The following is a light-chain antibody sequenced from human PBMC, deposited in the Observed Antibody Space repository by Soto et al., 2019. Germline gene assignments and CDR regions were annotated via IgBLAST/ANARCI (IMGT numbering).Light chain of an antibody. V-gene: IGKV3-20*01. CDR2: GAS. J-gene: IGKJ2*01. Sequence: EIVLTQSPGTLSLSPGERATLSCRASQSVSSSYLGGYQQKPGQAPRLLIYGASSRATGIPDRFSGIGSGTDFPLTISRLEPEDFAVYYCQRYGSSPLYTFGQGTKLEIK. CDR1: QSVSSSY. CDR3: QRYGSSPLYT.